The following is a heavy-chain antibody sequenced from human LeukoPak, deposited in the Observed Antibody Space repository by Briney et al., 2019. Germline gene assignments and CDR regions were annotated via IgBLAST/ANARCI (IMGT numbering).Heavy chain of an antibody. Sequence: PSETLSLTCTVSGHSIFSNYYHWGWIRQPPGKVLDWIASFHHSGTAYYNPSLKSRDNISADTYETKFSLKLGHVTAADTAVYYCASEHSSSPFFWSQGTLVTVSS. CDR1: GHSIFSNYYH. CDR2: FHHSGTA. V-gene: IGHV4-38-2*02. J-gene: IGHJ4*02. CDR3: ASEHSSSPFF. D-gene: IGHD6-6*01.